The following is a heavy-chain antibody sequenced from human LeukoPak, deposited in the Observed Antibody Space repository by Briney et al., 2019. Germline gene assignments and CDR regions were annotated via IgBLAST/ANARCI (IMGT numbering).Heavy chain of an antibody. CDR1: GGSIHTYY. V-gene: IGHV4-59*01. J-gene: IGHJ4*02. CDR2: IYYSGST. D-gene: IGHD3-3*01. CDR3: ARLYYDFWSGYQPFDY. Sequence: SETLSLTCTVSGGSIHTYYWSWIRQSPGKGLEWIGYIYYSGSTNYNPSLKSRVTISIDTSKNQFSLKLSSVTAADTAVYYCARLYYDFWSGYQPFDYWGQGTLVTVSS.